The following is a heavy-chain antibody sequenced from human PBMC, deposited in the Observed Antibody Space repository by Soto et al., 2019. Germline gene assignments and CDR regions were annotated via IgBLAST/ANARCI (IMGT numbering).Heavy chain of an antibody. CDR2: IYWDDDK. CDR1: GFSLNTNMMG. J-gene: IGHJ4*02. Sequence: QITLKESGPTLVKPTQTLTLTCTFSGFSLNTNMMGVGWIRQPPGKALEWLALIYWDDDKHYSPSLKTRLASTKDTHKNQVLLTMTNMDPVHTATYYCARSRGGGNSPLFDFWGQGTLVTVSS. CDR3: ARSRGGGNSPLFDF. V-gene: IGHV2-5*02. D-gene: IGHD2-21*02.